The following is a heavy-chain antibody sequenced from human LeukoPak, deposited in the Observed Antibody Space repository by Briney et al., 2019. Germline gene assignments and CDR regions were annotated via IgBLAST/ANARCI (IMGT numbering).Heavy chain of an antibody. CDR3: ACLYSSSPDDAFDI. CDR1: GFTFSSYA. Sequence: PGRSLRLSCAASGFTFSSYAMHWVRQAPGKGLEWVSAISGSGGSTYYADSVKGRFTISRDNSKNTLYLQMNSLRAEDTAVYYCACLYSSSPDDAFDIWGQGTMVTVSS. D-gene: IGHD6-6*01. CDR2: ISGSGGST. V-gene: IGHV3-23*01. J-gene: IGHJ3*02.